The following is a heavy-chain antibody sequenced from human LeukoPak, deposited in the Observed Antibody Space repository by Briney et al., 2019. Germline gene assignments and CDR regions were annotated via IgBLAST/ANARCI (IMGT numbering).Heavy chain of an antibody. V-gene: IGHV3-74*03. CDR2: INTDGRTT. D-gene: IGHD1-26*01. CDR1: GFTFSMYW. Sequence: PGGSLRLSCTASGFTFSMYWMHWVRQVPGKGLVWVSRINTDGRTTTYADSAKGRFTISRDNAKNTLYLQMNSLRDDDTAVYYCARDQYSKTSHDTFDIWGQGTTVTVSS. CDR3: ARDQYSKTSHDTFDI. J-gene: IGHJ3*02.